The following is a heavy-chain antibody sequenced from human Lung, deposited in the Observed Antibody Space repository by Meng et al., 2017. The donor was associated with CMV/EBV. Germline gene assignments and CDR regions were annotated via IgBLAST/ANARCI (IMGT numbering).Heavy chain of an antibody. V-gene: IGHV4-31*03. D-gene: IGHD1-1*01. J-gene: IGHJ5*02. CDR2: IYYSGST. Sequence: LXCTVSGGSISSGGYYWSWIRQHPGKGLEWIGYIYYSGSTYYNPSLKSRVTISVDTSKNQFSLKLSSVTAADTAVYYCARGGTSTFDPWCQGTRVTVSS. CDR1: GGSISSGGYY. CDR3: ARGGTSTFDP.